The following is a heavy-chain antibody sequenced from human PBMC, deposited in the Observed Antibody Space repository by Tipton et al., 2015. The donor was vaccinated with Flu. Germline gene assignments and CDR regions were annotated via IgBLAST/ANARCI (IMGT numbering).Heavy chain of an antibody. CDR2: INHSGST. Sequence: TLSLTCTVSGASISGYYWSWIRQPPGKGLEWIGEINHSGSTNYNPSLKSRVTISVDTSKNQFSLKLSSVTAADTAVYYCARGLGVVVAVAFDIWGQGTMVTVSS. V-gene: IGHV4-34*01. D-gene: IGHD2-15*01. J-gene: IGHJ3*02. CDR3: ARGLGVVVAVAFDI. CDR1: GASISGYY.